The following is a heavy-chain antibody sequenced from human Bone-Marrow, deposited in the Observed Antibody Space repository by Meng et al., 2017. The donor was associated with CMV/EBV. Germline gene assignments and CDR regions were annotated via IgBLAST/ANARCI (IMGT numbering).Heavy chain of an antibody. CDR2: INPSGGST. V-gene: IGHV1-46*01. Sequence: ASVKVSCKVSGYTFTSYYMHWVRQAPGQGLEWMGIINPSGGSTSYAQKFQGRVTITTDESTSTAYMELSSLRSEDTAVYYCARERGQMHLTNYYYYGMDVWGQGTTVTVSS. J-gene: IGHJ6*01. CDR1: GYTFTSYY. D-gene: IGHD1-1*01. CDR3: ARERGQMHLTNYYYYGMDV.